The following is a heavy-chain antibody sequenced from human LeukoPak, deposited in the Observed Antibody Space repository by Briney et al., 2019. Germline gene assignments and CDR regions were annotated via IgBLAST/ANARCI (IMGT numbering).Heavy chain of an antibody. Sequence: GGSLRLSCAASGFTFSRYGMSWVRQAPGKGLEWVSAIGPGGGTYYADSVKGRFTISRDNSKNTLYLQMNSLRAEDTAVYYCARGTAGAFWGQGTLVTVSS. CDR1: GFTFSRYG. CDR3: ARGTAGAF. J-gene: IGHJ4*02. D-gene: IGHD6-13*01. CDR2: IGPGGGT. V-gene: IGHV3-23*01.